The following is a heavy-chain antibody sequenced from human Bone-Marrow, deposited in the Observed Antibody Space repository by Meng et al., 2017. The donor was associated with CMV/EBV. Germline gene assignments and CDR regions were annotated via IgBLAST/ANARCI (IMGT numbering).Heavy chain of an antibody. Sequence: GESLKISCAASGFTFSSYAMHWVRQAPGKGLEWVAVVSYDGTNKYHADSVKGRFTISRDNYKNTLFLQMSSLRTEDTAVYYCARDLIKKGGFLPITIFGVVYQPGDSWGQGTLVTVSS. CDR2: VSYDGTNK. CDR3: ARDLIKKGGFLPITIFGVVYQPGDS. V-gene: IGHV3-30-3*01. D-gene: IGHD3-3*01. CDR1: GFTFSSYA. J-gene: IGHJ5*01.